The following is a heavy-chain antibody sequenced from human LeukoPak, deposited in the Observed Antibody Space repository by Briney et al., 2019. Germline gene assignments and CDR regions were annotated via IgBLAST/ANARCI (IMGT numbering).Heavy chain of an antibody. CDR1: GFTFSSYS. J-gene: IGHJ3*02. D-gene: IGHD3-22*01. Sequence: PGGSLRLSCAASGFTFSSYSMNWVRQAPGKWLEWVSSISSSSSYIYYADSVKGRFTISRDNAKNSLYLQMNSLRAEDTAVYYCASPMIVLGQGAFDIWGQGTMVTVYS. CDR3: ASPMIVLGQGAFDI. V-gene: IGHV3-21*01. CDR2: ISSSSSYI.